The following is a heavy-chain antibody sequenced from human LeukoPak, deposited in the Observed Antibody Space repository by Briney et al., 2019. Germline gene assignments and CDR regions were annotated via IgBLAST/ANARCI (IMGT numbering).Heavy chain of an antibody. V-gene: IGHV3-21*01. D-gene: IGHD3-16*01. CDR1: GFSFSDYD. J-gene: IGHJ1*01. Sequence: PGGSLRLSCSASGFSFSDYDMNWVRQAPGKGLEWVSAISGRSSHVYYGESVKGRFTISRDNAKNSLYLQLDSLGVEDTAVYYCGRAFPPLRTSSAGDLWGEGTLVTVSS. CDR2: ISGRSSHV. CDR3: GRAFPPLRTSSAGDL.